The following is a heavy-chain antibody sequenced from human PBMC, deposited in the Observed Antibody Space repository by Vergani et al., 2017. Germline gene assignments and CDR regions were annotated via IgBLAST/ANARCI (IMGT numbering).Heavy chain of an antibody. Sequence: QVQLVQSGAEVKKPGASVRVSCKTSGYTFTSYDISWVRQAPGQGLEWVGGIIPIFGTANYAQKFQGRVTITADESTNTAYMELSSLRSEDKAVYYCARGSVAWAYYYGMDVWGQGTTVTVSS. V-gene: IGHV1-69*13. CDR3: ARGSVAWAYYYGMDV. J-gene: IGHJ6*02. D-gene: IGHD6-19*01. CDR1: GYTFTSYD. CDR2: IIPIFGTA.